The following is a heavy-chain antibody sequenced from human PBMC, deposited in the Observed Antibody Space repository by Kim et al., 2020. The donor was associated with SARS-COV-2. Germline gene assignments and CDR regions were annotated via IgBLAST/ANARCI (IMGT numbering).Heavy chain of an antibody. J-gene: IGHJ4*02. D-gene: IGHD6-13*01. V-gene: IGHV1-2*04. CDR3: ARLRSSSYYFDY. Sequence: NYAQKFQGWVTMTRDTSISTAYMELSRLRSDDTAVYYCARLRSSSYYFDYWGQGTLVTVSS.